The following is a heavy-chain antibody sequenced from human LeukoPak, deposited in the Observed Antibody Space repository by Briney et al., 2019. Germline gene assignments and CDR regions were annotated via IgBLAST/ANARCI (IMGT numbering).Heavy chain of an antibody. D-gene: IGHD3-3*01. CDR1: GYSFTSYW. Sequence: GESLKISCKGSGYSFTSYWIGWVRQMPGKGLEWMGIIYPGDSDTRYSPSLQGQVTISADKSISTAYLQWSSLKASDTAMYYCARHYSETYDFWSGHNALFDYWGQGTLVTVSS. V-gene: IGHV5-51*01. J-gene: IGHJ4*02. CDR3: ARHYSETYDFWSGHNALFDY. CDR2: IYPGDSDT.